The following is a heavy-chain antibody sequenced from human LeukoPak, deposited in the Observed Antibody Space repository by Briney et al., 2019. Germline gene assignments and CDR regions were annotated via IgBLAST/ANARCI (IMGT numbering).Heavy chain of an antibody. V-gene: IGHV4-59*01. CDR2: IYYSGST. CDR3: ARYSSGWKAFDI. Sequence: SETLSLTCTVSGGSISSYYWSWIRQPPGKGLEWIGYIYYSGSTNYNPSLRSRVTISVDTSKNQFSLKLSSVTAADTAVYYCARYSSGWKAFDIWGQGTMVTVSS. D-gene: IGHD6-19*01. CDR1: GGSISSYY. J-gene: IGHJ3*02.